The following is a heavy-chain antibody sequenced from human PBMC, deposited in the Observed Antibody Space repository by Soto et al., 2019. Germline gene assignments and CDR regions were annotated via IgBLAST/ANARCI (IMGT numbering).Heavy chain of an antibody. CDR3: ARGYSPRVAGTTYWFDP. D-gene: IGHD1-7*01. J-gene: IGHJ5*02. CDR1: GGTFSSYA. CDR2: IIPIFGTA. V-gene: IGHV1-69*13. Sequence: SVKVSCKASGGTFSSYAISWVRQAPGQGLEWMGGIIPIFGTANYAQKFQGRVTITADESTSTAYMELSSLRSEDTAVYYCARGYSPRVAGTTYWFDPWGQGTLVTVSS.